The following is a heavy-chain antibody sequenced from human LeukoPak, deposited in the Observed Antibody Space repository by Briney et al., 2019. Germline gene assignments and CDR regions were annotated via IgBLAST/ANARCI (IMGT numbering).Heavy chain of an antibody. CDR2: IYYSGST. CDR1: GGSISSGDYY. J-gene: IGHJ4*02. Sequence: ASETLSLTCTVSGGSISSGDYYWNWIRQPPGKGLEWIGYIYYSGSTYHNPSLKSRVTISLDTSKTQFSLRLSSVTAADAAVYYCSRGLRGRSGYYFDSWGQGTLVTVSS. V-gene: IGHV4-30-4*01. CDR3: SRGLRGRSGYYFDS.